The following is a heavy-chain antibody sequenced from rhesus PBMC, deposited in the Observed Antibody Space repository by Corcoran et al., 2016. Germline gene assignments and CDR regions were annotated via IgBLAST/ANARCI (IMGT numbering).Heavy chain of an antibody. J-gene: IGHJ6*01. Sequence: EVQLAESGGGLVQPGGSLRLSCASSGFTFSGYEMHWFRQAPGKGLGSVAVIGGDSSYTHYADSVKGRFTISRDNAKNSLSLQMNSLRAEDTAVYYCARLGYGNYLGLDSWGQGVVVTVSS. V-gene: IGHV3-115*02. D-gene: IGHD4-35*01. CDR1: GFTFSGYE. CDR2: IGGDSSYT. CDR3: ARLGYGNYLGLDS.